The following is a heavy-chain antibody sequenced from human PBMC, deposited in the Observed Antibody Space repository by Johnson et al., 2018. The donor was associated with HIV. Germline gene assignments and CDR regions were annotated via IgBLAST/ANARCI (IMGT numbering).Heavy chain of an antibody. CDR2: ISGGST. V-gene: IGHV3-38-3*01. CDR1: GFTVSSNE. D-gene: IGHD4-17*01. CDR3: ARALTTDAFDI. J-gene: IGHJ3*02. Sequence: VQLVESGGGVVQPGGSLRLSCAASGFTVSSNEMSWVRQAPGNGLEWVSSISGGSTYYADSVKGRFTISRDNSKNTLYLQMNSLRAEDTAVYYCARALTTDAFDIWGQGTMVTVSS.